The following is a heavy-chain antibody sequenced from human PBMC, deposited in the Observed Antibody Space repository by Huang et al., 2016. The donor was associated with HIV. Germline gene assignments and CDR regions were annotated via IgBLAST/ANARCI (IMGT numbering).Heavy chain of an antibody. V-gene: IGHV4-39*01. CDR1: GDFISSTNYY. CDR3: ASQHIGAAATWF. Sequence: QLQLQESGPGQVKPSETLSLTCTVSGDFISSTNYYWGWIRQSPGKVLEWVGSVYQSGSTNYNPSLKSRVTLSVDTSRNQFSLRLNSVTAADTAVYYCASQHIGAAATWFWGRGTQVAVSS. CDR2: VYQSGST. J-gene: IGHJ4*02. D-gene: IGHD6-13*01.